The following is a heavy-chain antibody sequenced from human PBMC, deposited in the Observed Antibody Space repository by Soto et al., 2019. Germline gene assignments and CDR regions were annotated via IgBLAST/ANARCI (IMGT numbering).Heavy chain of an antibody. V-gene: IGHV4-4*07. CDR1: GGSISSYY. J-gene: IGHJ6*02. Sequence: LSLTCTVSGGSISSYYWSWVRQPAGKGLEWIGRIYTSGSTNYNPSLKSRVTMSVDTSKNQFSLKLSSVTAADTAVYYCARDGAGRGYYYGMDVWGQGTTVTVSS. CDR2: IYTSGST. D-gene: IGHD6-19*01. CDR3: ARDGAGRGYYYGMDV.